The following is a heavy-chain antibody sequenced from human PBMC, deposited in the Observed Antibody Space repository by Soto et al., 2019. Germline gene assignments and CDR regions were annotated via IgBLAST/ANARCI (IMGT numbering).Heavy chain of an antibody. D-gene: IGHD6-19*01. Sequence: PSETLSLTCTVSGGSISSSSYYWGWIRQPPGKGLEWIGSIYYSGSTYYNPSLKSRVTISVDTSKNQLSLKLSSVTAADTAVYYCARAHYSSGWYYFDYWGQGTLVTVSS. CDR2: IYYSGST. CDR1: GGSISSSSYY. V-gene: IGHV4-39*01. CDR3: ARAHYSSGWYYFDY. J-gene: IGHJ4*02.